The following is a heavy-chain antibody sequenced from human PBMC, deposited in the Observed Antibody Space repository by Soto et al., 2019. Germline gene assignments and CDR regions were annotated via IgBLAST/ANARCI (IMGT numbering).Heavy chain of an antibody. J-gene: IGHJ4*02. CDR1: GYTFTSYD. CDR2: MNPNSGNT. Sequence: QVQLVQSGAEVKKPGASVKVSCKASGYTFTSYDINWVRQATGQGVEWMGWMNPNSGNTGYAQKLQGRVTMTRYTTMITAYMERLSLRYADTAVYYCVRERTYCSFDYWGQGTLVTVSS. D-gene: IGHD1-26*01. V-gene: IGHV1-8*01. CDR3: VRERTYCSFDY.